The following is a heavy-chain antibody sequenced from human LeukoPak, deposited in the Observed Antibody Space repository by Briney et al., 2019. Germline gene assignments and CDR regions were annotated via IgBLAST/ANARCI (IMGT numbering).Heavy chain of an antibody. CDR2: ISWNSGSI. J-gene: IGHJ4*02. CDR3: ARGGDGYNWYY. Sequence: PGGSLRLSCAASGFTFDDYAMHWVRQAPGKGLEWVSGISWNSGSIGYADSVKGRFTISRDNAKNSLYLQMNSLRAEDTAVYYCARGGDGYNWYYWGQGTLVTVSS. V-gene: IGHV3-9*01. D-gene: IGHD5-24*01. CDR1: GFTFDDYA.